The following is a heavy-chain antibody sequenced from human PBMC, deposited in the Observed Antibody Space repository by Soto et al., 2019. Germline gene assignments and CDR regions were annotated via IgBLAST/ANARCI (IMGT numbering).Heavy chain of an antibody. Sequence: QVQLQQWGAGLLKPSETLSLTCAVYGGSFSGYYWSWIRQPPGKGLEWIGEINHSGSTNYNPSLKSRVTISVDTSKNQFSLKLNSVTAADTAVYYCATLITIFGVVIEYNWFDPWGQGTLVTVSP. CDR1: GGSFSGYY. J-gene: IGHJ5*02. D-gene: IGHD3-3*01. CDR2: INHSGST. V-gene: IGHV4-34*01. CDR3: ATLITIFGVVIEYNWFDP.